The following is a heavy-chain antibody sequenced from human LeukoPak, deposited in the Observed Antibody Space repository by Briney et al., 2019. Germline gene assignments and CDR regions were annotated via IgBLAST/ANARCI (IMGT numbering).Heavy chain of an antibody. J-gene: IGHJ4*02. CDR1: GFTFSNAW. Sequence: GGSLRLSCAASGFTFSNAWMSWVRQAPGKGLEWVGRIKSKTDGGTTDNAAPVKGRFTISRDDSKNTLYLQMNSLKTEDTAVYYCTTYIVVVPAAVLTDYWGQGTLVTVSS. CDR2: IKSKTDGGTT. CDR3: TTYIVVVPAAVLTDY. D-gene: IGHD2-2*01. V-gene: IGHV3-15*01.